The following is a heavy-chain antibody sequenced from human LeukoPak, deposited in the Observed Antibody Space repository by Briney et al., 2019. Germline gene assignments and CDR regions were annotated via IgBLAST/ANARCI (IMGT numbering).Heavy chain of an antibody. CDR1: GFTFSRYG. J-gene: IGHJ5*02. CDR3: AKNPTAMVKFSYNWFDP. V-gene: IGHV3-23*01. Sequence: GGSLRLSCAASGFTFSRYGMSWVGQAPGKGLEWVSAISGSGGSTYYADSVKGRFTISRDNSKNTLYLQMNSLRAEDTAVYYCAKNPTAMVKFSYNWFDPWGQGTLVTVSS. CDR2: ISGSGGST. D-gene: IGHD5-18*01.